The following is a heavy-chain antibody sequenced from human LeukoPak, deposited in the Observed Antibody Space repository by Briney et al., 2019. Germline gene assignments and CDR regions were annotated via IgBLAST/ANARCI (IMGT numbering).Heavy chain of an antibody. D-gene: IGHD3-22*01. V-gene: IGHV4-34*01. Sequence: SETLSLTCAVYGGSFSGYYWSWIRQPPGKGLEWIGEINHSGSTNYNPSLKSRVTISVDTSKNQFSLKLSSVTAADTAVYYCARTRRASYYCDLFGFDPWGQGTLVTVSS. J-gene: IGHJ5*02. CDR1: GGSFSGYY. CDR3: ARTRRASYYCDLFGFDP. CDR2: INHSGST.